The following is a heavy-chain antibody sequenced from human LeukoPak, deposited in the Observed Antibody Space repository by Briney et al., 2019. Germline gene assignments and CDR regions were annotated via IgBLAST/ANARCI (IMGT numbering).Heavy chain of an antibody. CDR2: IYHSGRT. D-gene: IGHD1-7*01. CDR1: GGSISSSTYY. J-gene: IGHJ5*02. Sequence: PSETLSLTRTVSGGSISSSTYYWGWIRQPPGKGLEWIGSIYHSGRTYYNPSLKSRVTISVDMSKNQFSLNLSSVTAADTALYYCARAPELRVGGRNWFDPWGQGTLVTVSS. V-gene: IGHV4-39*07. CDR3: ARAPELRVGGRNWFDP.